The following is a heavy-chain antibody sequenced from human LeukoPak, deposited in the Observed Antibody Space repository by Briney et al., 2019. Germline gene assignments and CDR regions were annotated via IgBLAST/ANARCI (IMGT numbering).Heavy chain of an antibody. Sequence: PGGSLRLSCVASGFTFRNAWMNWVRQAPGKGLEWVGRIKSNTDVGTIDYAAPVKGRFTISRDDSKNTLYLQMNSLKTEDTALYYCTTNDAFDIWGQGTMATVSS. CDR2: IKSNTDVGTI. V-gene: IGHV3-15*01. CDR1: GFTFRNAW. J-gene: IGHJ3*02. CDR3: TTNDAFDI.